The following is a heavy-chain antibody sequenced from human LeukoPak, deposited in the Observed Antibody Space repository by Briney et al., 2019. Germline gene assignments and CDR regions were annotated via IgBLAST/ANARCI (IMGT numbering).Heavy chain of an antibody. J-gene: IGHJ6*03. CDR3: ARYDHAPSYYYYYMDV. Sequence: SETLSLTCTVSGDSISRYYWRWIRQSPGKGLEWIGYYDGRTTYNPSLKSRFTMSVDTSKKQFSLKLTSVNATDTAVYYCARYDHAPSYYYYYMDVWGKGTTVTVPS. CDR2: YYDGRT. CDR1: GDSISRYY. D-gene: IGHD1-14*01. V-gene: IGHV4-59*01.